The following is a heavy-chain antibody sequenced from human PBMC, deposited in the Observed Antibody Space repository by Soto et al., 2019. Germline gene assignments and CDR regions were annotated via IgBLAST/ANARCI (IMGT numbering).Heavy chain of an antibody. Sequence: QVQVQESGPGLVKPSETLSLTCTVSGGSISSYYWSWIRQPPGKGLEWIGYMSYGGSTSYNPSLKSRVTMSVDTSKDQFALKLSSLTAADTAVYYCARHLVDYAFDIWGQGTMVTVSS. D-gene: IGHD2-21*01. CDR3: ARHLVDYAFDI. CDR1: GGSISSYY. J-gene: IGHJ3*02. V-gene: IGHV4-59*08. CDR2: MSYGGST.